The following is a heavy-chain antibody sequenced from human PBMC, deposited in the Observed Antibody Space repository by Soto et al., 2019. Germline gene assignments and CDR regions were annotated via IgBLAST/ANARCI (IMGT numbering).Heavy chain of an antibody. J-gene: IGHJ6*02. Sequence: GESLKISCKVSGYSFTSYWIGWVRQMPGKGLEWMGGIYPGDSDSRYSPSFQGQVTISADNSISTAYLQWSSLKASYAAMYYCARLDSGSYPYYYYYGMDVWGQGTTVTVSS. V-gene: IGHV5-51*01. CDR3: ARLDSGSYPYYYYYGMDV. D-gene: IGHD1-26*01. CDR1: GYSFTSYW. CDR2: IYPGDSDS.